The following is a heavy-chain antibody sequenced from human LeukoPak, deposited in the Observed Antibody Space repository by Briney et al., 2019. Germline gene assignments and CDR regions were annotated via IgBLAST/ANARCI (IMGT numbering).Heavy chain of an antibody. CDR1: GFTFDDYG. J-gene: IGHJ4*02. CDR2: INWNGGST. V-gene: IGHV3-20*04. Sequence: GGSLRLSCAASGFTFDDYGMSWVRQAPGKGLEWVSGINWNGGSTGYADSVKGRFTISRDNAKNSLYLQMNSLRDEDTALYYCAREPRLEWLSSTGYFDYWGQGTLVTVSS. D-gene: IGHD3-3*01. CDR3: AREPRLEWLSSTGYFDY.